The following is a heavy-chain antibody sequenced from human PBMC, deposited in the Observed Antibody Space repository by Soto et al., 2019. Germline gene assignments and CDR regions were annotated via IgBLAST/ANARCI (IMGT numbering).Heavy chain of an antibody. CDR2: INPSGGST. CDR1: GYTFTSYY. V-gene: IGHV1-46*01. J-gene: IGHJ3*02. D-gene: IGHD5-18*01. Sequence: ASVKVSFKASGYTFTSYYMHWVRQAPGQGLEWMGIINPSGGSTSYAQKFQGRVTMTRDTSTSTVYMELSRLRSEDKAVYYCASKGYRYGYDGFDTWGQGKMV. CDR3: ASKGYRYGYDGFDT.